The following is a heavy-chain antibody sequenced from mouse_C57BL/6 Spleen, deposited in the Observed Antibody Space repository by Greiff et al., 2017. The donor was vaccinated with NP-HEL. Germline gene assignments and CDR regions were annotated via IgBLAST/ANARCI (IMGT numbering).Heavy chain of an antibody. D-gene: IGHD2-3*01. CDR3: ARGEGYDGYQSFYWYFDV. CDR2: INPSSGYT. Sequence: QVQLKESGAELAKPGASVKLSCKASGYTFTSYWMHWVKQRPGQGLEWIGYINPSSGYTKYNQKFKDKATLTADKSSSTAYMQLSSLTYEYSAVYYCARGEGYDGYQSFYWYFDVWGTGTTVTVSS. CDR1: GYTFTSYW. J-gene: IGHJ1*03. V-gene: IGHV1-7*01.